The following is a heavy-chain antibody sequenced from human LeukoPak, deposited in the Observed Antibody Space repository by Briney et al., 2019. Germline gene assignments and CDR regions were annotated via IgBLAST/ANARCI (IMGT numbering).Heavy chain of an antibody. CDR2: ISAYNGNT. J-gene: IGHJ4*02. D-gene: IGHD2-15*01. CDR3: ARALLGYCSGGSCYALDY. V-gene: IGHV1-18*01. Sequence: ASVKVSCKASGYTFTSYGISWVRQAPGQGLEWMGWISAYNGNTNYAQKLQGRVTMTTDTSTSTAYMELRSLRSDDTAVYYCARALLGYCSGGSCYALDYWGQGTLVTVSS. CDR1: GYTFTSYG.